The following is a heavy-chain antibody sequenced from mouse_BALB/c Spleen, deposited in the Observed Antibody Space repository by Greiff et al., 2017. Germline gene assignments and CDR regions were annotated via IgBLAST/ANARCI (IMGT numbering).Heavy chain of an antibody. CDR1: GFNIKDTY. Sequence: EVQLQESGAELVKPGASVKLSCTASGFNIKDTYMHWVKQRPEQGLEWIGRIDPANGNTKYDPKFQGKATITADTSSNTAYLQLSSLTSEDTAVYYCAPPTATDYWGQGTTLTVSS. CDR2: IDPANGNT. J-gene: IGHJ2*01. CDR3: APPTATDY. V-gene: IGHV14-3*02. D-gene: IGHD1-2*01.